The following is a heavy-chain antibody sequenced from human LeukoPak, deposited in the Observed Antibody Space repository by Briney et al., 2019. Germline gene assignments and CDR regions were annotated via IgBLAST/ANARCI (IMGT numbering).Heavy chain of an antibody. Sequence: GASVKVSCKASGYTFTGYYMHWARQAPGQGLEWMGWINPNSGGTNYAQKFQGRVTMTRDTSISTAYMELSRLRSDDTAVYYCARLSYGDYSSYYYYYYMDVWGKGTTVTVSS. V-gene: IGHV1-2*02. CDR2: INPNSGGT. CDR3: ARLSYGDYSSYYYYYYMDV. J-gene: IGHJ6*03. CDR1: GYTFTGYY. D-gene: IGHD4-17*01.